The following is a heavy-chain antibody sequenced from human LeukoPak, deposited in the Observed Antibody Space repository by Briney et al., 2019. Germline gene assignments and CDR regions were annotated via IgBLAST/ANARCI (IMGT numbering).Heavy chain of an antibody. Sequence: SETLSLTCTVSGGFISSSSYYWGWIRQPPGKGLEWIGSIYYSGSTYYNPSLKSRVTISVDTSKNQFSLKLSSVTAADTAVYYCARDAPFWSGSGTQFDPWGQGTLVTVSS. CDR1: GGFISSSSYY. CDR3: ARDAPFWSGSGTQFDP. CDR2: IYYSGST. J-gene: IGHJ5*02. D-gene: IGHD3-3*01. V-gene: IGHV4-39*07.